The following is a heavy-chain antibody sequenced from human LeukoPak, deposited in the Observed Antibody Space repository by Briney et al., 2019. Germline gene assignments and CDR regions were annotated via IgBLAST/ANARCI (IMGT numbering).Heavy chain of an antibody. Sequence: GGSLRHSCAASGFTFSSYSMNWVRQAPGKGLKWVSSISSSSSYIYYADSVKGRFTISRDNAKNSLYLQMNSLRAEDTAVYYCAREGYCSGGSCWEFYYYYYMDVWGKGTTVTVSS. V-gene: IGHV3-21*01. J-gene: IGHJ6*03. CDR1: GFTFSSYS. D-gene: IGHD2-15*01. CDR3: AREGYCSGGSCWEFYYYYYMDV. CDR2: ISSSSSYI.